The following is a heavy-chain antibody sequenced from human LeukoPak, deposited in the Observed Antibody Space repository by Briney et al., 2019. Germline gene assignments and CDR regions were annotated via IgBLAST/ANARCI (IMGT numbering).Heavy chain of an antibody. CDR3: AKGYRKGRWLPLDY. Sequence: GGSLRLSCAASGFTFDDYAMHWVRHAPGKGLEWVSGISWNSGSIGCADSVKGRFTISRDNAKNSLYLQMNSLRAEDTALYYCAKGYRKGRWLPLDYWGQGTLVTVSS. V-gene: IGHV3-9*01. D-gene: IGHD5-24*01. J-gene: IGHJ4*02. CDR1: GFTFDDYA. CDR2: ISWNSGSI.